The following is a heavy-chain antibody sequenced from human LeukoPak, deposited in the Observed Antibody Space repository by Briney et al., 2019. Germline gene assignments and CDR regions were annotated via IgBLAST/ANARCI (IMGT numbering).Heavy chain of an antibody. CDR2: IKQDGGEK. Sequence: GGSVRLSCAASGFTFNDYWMNWLRQAPGKGRVWVANIKQDGGEKSYVDSVKGRFTSSRDNAKNSLHLQMNSLRDEDMTGYYCASKGGGSGSHGFDACDFWGQGTMVTVSS. CDR3: ASKGGGSGSHGFDACDF. J-gene: IGHJ3*01. V-gene: IGHV3-7*01. D-gene: IGHD3-10*01. CDR1: GFTFNDYW.